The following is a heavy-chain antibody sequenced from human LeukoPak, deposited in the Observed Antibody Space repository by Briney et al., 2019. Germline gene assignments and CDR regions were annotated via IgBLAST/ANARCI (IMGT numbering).Heavy chain of an antibody. Sequence: GGSLRLSCAASRFTFSNYWMSWVRQAPGKGLEWVANIKQDGSEKYYVDSVKGRFTISRDNAKNSMYLQMNSLRAEDTAVYYCATPTTVTTDIWGQGTMVTVSS. CDR2: IKQDGSEK. V-gene: IGHV3-7*03. CDR3: ATPTTVTTDI. CDR1: RFTFSNYW. J-gene: IGHJ3*02. D-gene: IGHD4-17*01.